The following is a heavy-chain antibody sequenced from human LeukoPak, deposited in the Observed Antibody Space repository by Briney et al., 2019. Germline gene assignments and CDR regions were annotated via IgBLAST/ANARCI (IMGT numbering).Heavy chain of an antibody. CDR3: ARVGSPLYYYDSVHYMDV. CDR1: GYTFTSYG. D-gene: IGHD3-22*01. Sequence: ASVKVSCKASGYTFTSYGISWVRQAPGQGLEWMGWISAYNGNTNYAQKLQGRVTMTTDTSTSTAYMELRSLRSDDTAVYYCARVGSPLYYYDSVHYMDVWGKGTTVTISS. J-gene: IGHJ6*03. CDR2: ISAYNGNT. V-gene: IGHV1-18*01.